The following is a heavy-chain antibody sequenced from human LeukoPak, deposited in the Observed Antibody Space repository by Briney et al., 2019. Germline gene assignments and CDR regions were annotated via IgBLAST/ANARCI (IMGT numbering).Heavy chain of an antibody. CDR2: IRSKTNNYAT. J-gene: IGHJ6*04. CDR3: TTTAAKADNYYYAMDV. Sequence: PGGSLRLSCAASDFTFSGSAMHWVRQASGKGLKWVGRIRSKTNNYATVYAASVNGRFTISRDDSKNTAYLQMNSLETEDTAVYYCTTTAAKADNYYYAMDVWGKGTTVTVSS. CDR1: DFTFSGSA. V-gene: IGHV3-73*01. D-gene: IGHD1-26*01.